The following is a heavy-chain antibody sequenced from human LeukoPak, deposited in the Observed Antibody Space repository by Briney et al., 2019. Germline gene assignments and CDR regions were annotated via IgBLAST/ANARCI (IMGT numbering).Heavy chain of an antibody. D-gene: IGHD1-14*01. Sequence: GGSLRLSCAVSGFTVSNNYMSWVRQAPGKGLEWVGRTKNKAYSYTTEYAASVKGRFTISRDGSKNSLYLQMDSLKSEDTAVYYCVSFGIGGWGQGTLVTVSS. V-gene: IGHV3-72*01. CDR1: GFTVSNNY. CDR3: VSFGIGG. J-gene: IGHJ4*02. CDR2: TKNKAYSYTT.